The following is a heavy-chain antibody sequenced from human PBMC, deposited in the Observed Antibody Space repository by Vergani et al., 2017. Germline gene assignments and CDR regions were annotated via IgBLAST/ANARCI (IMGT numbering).Heavy chain of an antibody. CDR2: ISSSGSTI. CDR3: ASEGGYSYGYKDY. D-gene: IGHD5-18*01. Sequence: EVQLVESGGGLVQPGGSLRLSCAASGFTFSSYEMNWVRQAPGKGLEWVSYISSSGSTIYYADSVKGRFTISRDNAKNSLYLQMNSLRAEDTAVYYCASEGGYSYGYKDYWGQGTLVTVSS. V-gene: IGHV3-48*03. J-gene: IGHJ4*02. CDR1: GFTFSSYE.